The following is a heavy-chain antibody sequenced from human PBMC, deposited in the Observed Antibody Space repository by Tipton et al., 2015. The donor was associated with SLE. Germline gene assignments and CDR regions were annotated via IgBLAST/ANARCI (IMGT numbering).Heavy chain of an antibody. CDR3: ARQGDWDFNYQTAG. CDR2: ISGYNGNT. D-gene: IGHD3-16*01. V-gene: IGHV1-18*01. Sequence: QLVQSGAEVKKPGASVKVSCKASGYTFTSYCITWVRQAPGQGLEWMGWISGYNGNTNYAQRLQGRVTMTTDTSTTTAFMGLRGLRAAVEAIDYCARQGDWDFNYQTAGWGKEAAVTVAS. J-gene: IGHJ6*03. CDR1: GYTFTSYC.